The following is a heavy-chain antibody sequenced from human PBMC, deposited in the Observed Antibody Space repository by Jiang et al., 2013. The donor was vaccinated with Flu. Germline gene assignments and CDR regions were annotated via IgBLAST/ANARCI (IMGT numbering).Heavy chain of an antibody. D-gene: IGHD2-15*01. J-gene: IGHJ6*02. CDR3: ARGGRGSSFSGFLGMDV. V-gene: IGHV4-34*01. Sequence: RVTISVDTSKNQFSLKLSSVTAADTAVYYCARGGRGSSFSGFLGMDVWGQGTTVTVSS.